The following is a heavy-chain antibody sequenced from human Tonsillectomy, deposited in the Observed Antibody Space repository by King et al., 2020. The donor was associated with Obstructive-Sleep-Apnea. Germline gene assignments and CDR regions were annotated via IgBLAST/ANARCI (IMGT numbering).Heavy chain of an antibody. D-gene: IGHD3-10*01. V-gene: IGHV4-34*01. Sequence: VQLQQWGAGLLKPSETLSLTCAVYGGSFSGYYWSWIRQHPGKGLEWIGEINHSGSTNYNPSLKSRVTISVDQSKTQFSLKLSSVTAADTAVYYCARDGFTLVRRVIIRGYYYYGMYVWGQGTTVTVSS. J-gene: IGHJ6*02. CDR3: ARDGFTLVRRVIIRGYYYYGMYV. CDR1: GGSFSGYY. CDR2: INHSGST.